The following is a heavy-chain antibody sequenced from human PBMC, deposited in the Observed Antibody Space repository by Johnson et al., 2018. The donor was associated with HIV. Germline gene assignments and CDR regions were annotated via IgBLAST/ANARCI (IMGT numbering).Heavy chain of an antibody. D-gene: IGHD6-13*01. V-gene: IGHV3-7*03. Sequence: VQLVESGGGLVQPGGSLRLSCAASGFTFSSYWMSWVRQAPGKGLEWVAVISSDESYKHYGDSVKGRFTISRDNAKNSLYLQMNSLRAEDTAVYYCARDSSSWFTDAFDIWGQGTMVIVSS. J-gene: IGHJ3*02. CDR3: ARDSSSWFTDAFDI. CDR2: ISSDESYK. CDR1: GFTFSSYW.